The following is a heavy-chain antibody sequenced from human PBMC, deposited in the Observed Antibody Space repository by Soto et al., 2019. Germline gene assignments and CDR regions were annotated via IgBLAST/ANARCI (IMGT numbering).Heavy chain of an antibody. D-gene: IGHD1-7*01. V-gene: IGHV3-30*18. CDR2: ISYDGSNK. Sequence: GGSLRLSCAASGFTFSSYGMHWVRQAPGKGLEGVAVISYDGSNKYYADSVKGRFTISRDNSKNTLYLQMNSLRAEDTAVYYCAKEYTGTTGYYYYCLHVSGPGTTVTVSS. CDR1: GFTFSSYG. J-gene: IGHJ6*01. CDR3: AKEYTGTTGYYYYCLHV.